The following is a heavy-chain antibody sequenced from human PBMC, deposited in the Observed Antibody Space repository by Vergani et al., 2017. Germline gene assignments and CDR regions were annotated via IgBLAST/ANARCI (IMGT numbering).Heavy chain of an antibody. J-gene: IGHJ3*02. Sequence: QVQLVESGGGVVQPGGSLRLSCAASGFTFSSYVMHWVRQAPGKGLEWVAFIRFDGSNKYYSDSVKGRFTISRDNSKITLYLQMNSLRAEDTALYYCARGIIMLEDAFDIWGQGTMVTVSS. V-gene: IGHV3-30*02. CDR1: GFTFSSYV. D-gene: IGHD3-16*01. CDR3: ARGIIMLEDAFDI. CDR2: IRFDGSNK.